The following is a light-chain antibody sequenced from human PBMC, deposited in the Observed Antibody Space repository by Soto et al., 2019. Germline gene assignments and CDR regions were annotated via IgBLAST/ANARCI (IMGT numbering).Light chain of an antibody. V-gene: IGLV2-8*01. CDR3: SSYAGSDNYV. Sequence: QSVLTQPPSASGSPGQSVTISCTGTSSDFGGYNYVSWYQQHPGKAPKLMIYEVSKRHSGVPDRFSGSKSGNTDSLTVSGLQAEDEADYYCSSYAGSDNYVFGTGTKLTV. CDR2: EVS. J-gene: IGLJ1*01. CDR1: SSDFGGYNY.